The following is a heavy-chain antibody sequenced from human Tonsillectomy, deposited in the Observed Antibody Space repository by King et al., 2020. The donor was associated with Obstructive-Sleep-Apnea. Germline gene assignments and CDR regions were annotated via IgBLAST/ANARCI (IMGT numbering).Heavy chain of an antibody. V-gene: IGHV4-34*01. D-gene: IGHD4-17*01. CDR2: INHSGST. Sequence: VQLQQWGAGLLKPSETLSLTCAVYGGSFSGYYWSWIRQPPGKGLEWIGEINHSGSTNYNPSLKSRVTISVDTSKNQFSLKLGSVTAADTAVYYCASHSPSTVTRGLWFDPWGQGTLVTVSS. J-gene: IGHJ5*02. CDR3: ASHSPSTVTRGLWFDP. CDR1: GGSFSGYY.